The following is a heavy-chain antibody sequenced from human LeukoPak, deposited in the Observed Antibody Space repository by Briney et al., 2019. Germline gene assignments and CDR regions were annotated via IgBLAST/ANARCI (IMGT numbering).Heavy chain of an antibody. CDR1: GGSISSGSYY. Sequence: SETLSLACTVSGGSISSGSYYWSWIRQPAGKGLEWIGRIYTSGSTNYNPSLKSRVTISVDTSKNQFSLKLSSVTAADTAVYYCARGGFTMVRGVISYYYYYMDVWGKGTTVTISS. CDR2: IYTSGST. J-gene: IGHJ6*03. V-gene: IGHV4-61*02. D-gene: IGHD3-10*01. CDR3: ARGGFTMVRGVISYYYYYMDV.